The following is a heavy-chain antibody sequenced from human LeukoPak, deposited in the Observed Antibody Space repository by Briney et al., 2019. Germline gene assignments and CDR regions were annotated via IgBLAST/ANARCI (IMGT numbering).Heavy chain of an antibody. D-gene: IGHD3-22*01. CDR3: ARLKYYDSTGYSPGYYMDV. J-gene: IGHJ6*03. CDR1: GGSIINYY. V-gene: IGHV4-4*07. CDR2: IYVTGST. Sequence: SETLSLTCTVSGGSIINYYWSWIRQPEGTGLEWVGRIYVTGSTIYNPSLQSRLSMSVDTSKNQFSLRLTSVTAADTAVYYCARLKYYDSTGYSPGYYMDVWGKGITVTVSS.